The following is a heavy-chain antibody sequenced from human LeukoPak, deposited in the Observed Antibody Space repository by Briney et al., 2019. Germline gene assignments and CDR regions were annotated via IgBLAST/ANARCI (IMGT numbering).Heavy chain of an antibody. D-gene: IGHD3-9*01. V-gene: IGHV3-21*01. Sequence: GGSLRLSCAASGFTFSSYNMNWVRQAPGKGLEWVSSISSSSSYIYYADSVKGRFTISRDNAKNSLYLQMNSLRAEDTAVYYCARVGRYFGREGAFDIWGQGTMVTVSS. J-gene: IGHJ3*02. CDR1: GFTFSSYN. CDR3: ARVGRYFGREGAFDI. CDR2: ISSSSSYI.